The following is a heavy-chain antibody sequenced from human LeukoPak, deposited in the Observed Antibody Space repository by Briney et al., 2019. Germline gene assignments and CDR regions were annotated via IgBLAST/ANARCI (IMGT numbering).Heavy chain of an antibody. CDR2: IYTSGST. V-gene: IGHV4-61*02. J-gene: IGHJ2*01. CDR1: GGSISTSNYY. D-gene: IGHD6-19*01. CDR3: ARGSGYSSGWYEWYFDL. Sequence: PSETLSLTCTVSGGSISTSNYYWSWIRQPAGKGPEWIGRIYTSGSTNYNPSLKSRVTISVDTSKNQFSLKLSSVTAADTAVYYCARGSGYSSGWYEWYFDLWGRGTLVTVSS.